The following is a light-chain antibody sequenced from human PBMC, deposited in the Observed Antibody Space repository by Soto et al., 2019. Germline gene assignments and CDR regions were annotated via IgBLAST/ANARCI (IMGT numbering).Light chain of an antibody. V-gene: IGKV1-39*01. CDR1: QRVSTY. J-gene: IGKJ1*01. Sequence: DIQMTQSPSSLSASVGDRVSITCRASQRVSTYLNWFQQRPGKAPKLLMYATSTLESGVPSRFSGSASKTNFTLTISSLQPEDFATYYCHQTYSTPPTFGQGTKVDI. CDR3: HQTYSTPPT. CDR2: ATS.